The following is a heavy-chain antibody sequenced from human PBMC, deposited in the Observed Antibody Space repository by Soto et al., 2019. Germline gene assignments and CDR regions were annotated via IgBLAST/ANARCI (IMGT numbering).Heavy chain of an antibody. D-gene: IGHD6-19*01. CDR3: ARKGAVDGFGY. CDR1: GFTFSSYW. J-gene: IGHJ4*02. V-gene: IGHV3-74*01. CDR2: INSDGSST. Sequence: EVQLVESGGGLVQPGGSLRLSCAASGFTFSSYWLHWVRQAPGKGLVWLSRINSDGSSTNYADSVKGRFTISRDNAKSTLNLQLNRVRADNTAVYYCARKGAVDGFGYWGQGTLVTVSS.